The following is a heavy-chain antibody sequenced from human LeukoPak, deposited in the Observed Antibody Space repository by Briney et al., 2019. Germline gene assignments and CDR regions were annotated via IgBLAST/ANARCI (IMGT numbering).Heavy chain of an antibody. CDR3: ARMGVIVVVTANDFDY. D-gene: IGHD2-21*02. CDR2: ISAYNGNT. V-gene: IGHV1-18*01. J-gene: IGHJ4*02. Sequence: ASVKVSCKASGYTFTSYGISWVRQAPGQGLEWMGWISAYNGNTNYAQKLQGRVTMTTDTSTSTAYMELRRLRSDDTAVYYCARMGVIVVVTANDFDYWGQGTLVTVSS. CDR1: GYTFTSYG.